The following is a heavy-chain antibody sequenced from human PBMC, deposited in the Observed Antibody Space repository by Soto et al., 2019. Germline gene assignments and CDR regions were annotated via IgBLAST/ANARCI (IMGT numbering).Heavy chain of an antibody. CDR3: AREGFENWFDP. D-gene: IGHD3-16*01. V-gene: IGHV1-2*04. J-gene: IGHJ5*02. Sequence: ASVKVSCKASGDTFSFYTINWVRQAPGLGLEWMGWINPNSGGTNYAQKFQGWVTMTRDTSISTAYMELSRLRSDDTAVYYCAREGFENWFDPWGQGTLVTVSS. CDR2: INPNSGGT. CDR1: GDTFSFYT.